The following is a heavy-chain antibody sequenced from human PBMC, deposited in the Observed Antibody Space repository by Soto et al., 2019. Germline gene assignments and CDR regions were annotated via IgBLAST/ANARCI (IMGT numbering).Heavy chain of an antibody. V-gene: IGHV4-30-4*01. CDR1: GVSISSGDYY. CDR2: IYYSEST. D-gene: IGHD2-15*01. J-gene: IGHJ6*02. Sequence: SETLSLTCTVSGVSISSGDYYWSWIRQTPGKGLEWIGYIYYSESTYYNPSLKSRATISGDTSKNQFSLKLTSVTAADTAVYYCARVRSVVVAALVEDYYYYGMDVWGQGTTVTVSS. CDR3: ARVRSVVVAALVEDYYYYGMDV.